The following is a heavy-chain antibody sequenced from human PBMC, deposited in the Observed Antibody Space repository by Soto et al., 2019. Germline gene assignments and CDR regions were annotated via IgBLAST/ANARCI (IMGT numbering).Heavy chain of an antibody. CDR2: ISVSGRTT. V-gene: IGHV3-23*01. CDR3: ATLMTTVTSFDF. J-gene: IGHJ4*02. CDR1: GLIVSDNY. Sequence: GGSLRLSCVASGLIVSDNYMNWVRQAPGKGLEWVSTISVSGRTTYYADSVKGRFTISRDNSKNTLYLQMHSLRAEDTAVYYCATLMTTVTSFDFWGQGALVTVSS. D-gene: IGHD4-4*01.